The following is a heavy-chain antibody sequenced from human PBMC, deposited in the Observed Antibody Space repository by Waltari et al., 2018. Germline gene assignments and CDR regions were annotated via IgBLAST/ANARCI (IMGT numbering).Heavy chain of an antibody. CDR1: GYSFNTYW. V-gene: IGHV5-51*01. J-gene: IGHJ4*02. CDR3: ARRRGSYRIFDY. D-gene: IGHD3-16*02. CDR2: IYPDDADT. Sequence: EVPPLQSGAEVKKPGLSLTISCKGSGYSFNTYWIGWVRQLPGEGLEWMGIIYPDDADTRYSPSFQGQVTISADKSISTAYLQWSSLKASDTAMYYCARRRGSYRIFDYWGQGTLVTVSS.